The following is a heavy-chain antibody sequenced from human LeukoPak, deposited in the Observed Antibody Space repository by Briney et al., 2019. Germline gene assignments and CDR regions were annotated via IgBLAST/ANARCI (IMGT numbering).Heavy chain of an antibody. CDR2: ISGSGGST. V-gene: IGHV3-23*01. D-gene: IGHD2/OR15-2a*01. Sequence: GGSLRLSCAASGFTISSYALSWVRQAPGKGLEWVSAISGSGGSTYYADSVKGRFTISRDKSKNTMYLQMSGLRAEDTAIYYCAKDPAGADFDWFDPWGQGTLVTVSS. CDR1: GFTISSYA. J-gene: IGHJ5*02. CDR3: AKDPAGADFDWFDP.